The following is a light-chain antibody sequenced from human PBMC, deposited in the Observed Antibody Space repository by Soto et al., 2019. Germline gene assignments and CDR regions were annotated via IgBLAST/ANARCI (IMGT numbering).Light chain of an antibody. CDR3: QQLNSYPLT. V-gene: IGKV1-8*01. J-gene: IGKJ4*01. CDR2: AAS. CDR1: QGISSY. Sequence: AIRMTQSPSSLSASTGDIVTITCRASQGISSYLAWYQQKPGKAPKLLIYAASTLQSGVPSRFSGSGSGTDFTLTISSLQPEDFATYYCQQLNSYPLTFGGGTKVDIK.